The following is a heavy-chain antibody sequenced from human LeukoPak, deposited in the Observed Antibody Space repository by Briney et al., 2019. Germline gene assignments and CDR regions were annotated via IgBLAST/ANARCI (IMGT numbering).Heavy chain of an antibody. Sequence: GGSLRLSCAASGFTFSSYAMSWVRQAPGKGLEWVAVISYDGSNKYYADSVKGRFTISRDNSKNTLYLQMNSLRAEDTAVYYCAREPAYYYDSSGYGDYWGQGTLVTVSS. CDR3: AREPAYYYDSSGYGDY. CDR1: GFTFSSYA. D-gene: IGHD3-22*01. J-gene: IGHJ4*02. V-gene: IGHV3-30-3*01. CDR2: ISYDGSNK.